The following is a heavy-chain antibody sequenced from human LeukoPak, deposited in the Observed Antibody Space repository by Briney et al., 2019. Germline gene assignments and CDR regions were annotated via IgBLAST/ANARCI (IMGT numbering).Heavy chain of an antibody. CDR3: ARGPNRITMMIGDAFDI. CDR1: GGSISSYY. D-gene: IGHD3-22*01. V-gene: IGHV4-4*07. Sequence: PSETLSLTCTVSGGSISSYYWSWIRQPAGKGLEWIGRIYTSGSTSYNPSLKSRVTMSVDTSKNQFSLKLSSETAADTAVYYCARGPNRITMMIGDAFDIWGQGTMVTISS. CDR2: IYTSGST. J-gene: IGHJ3*02.